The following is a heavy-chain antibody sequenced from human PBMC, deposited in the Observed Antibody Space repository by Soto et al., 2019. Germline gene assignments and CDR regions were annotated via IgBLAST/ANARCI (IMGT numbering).Heavy chain of an antibody. CDR1: GGSISSSH. Sequence: QVQLQESGPGLVKPSETLSLTCTVSGGSISSSHWSWIRQPPGKGLEWIGYISYSRSSNYNPSLKSRVIISLDTSKNQFSLKLSSVTAADTAVYYCARSSGWFSDAFDIWGQGTMVTVSS. CDR3: ARSSGWFSDAFDI. CDR2: ISYSRSS. D-gene: IGHD6-19*01. V-gene: IGHV4-59*08. J-gene: IGHJ3*02.